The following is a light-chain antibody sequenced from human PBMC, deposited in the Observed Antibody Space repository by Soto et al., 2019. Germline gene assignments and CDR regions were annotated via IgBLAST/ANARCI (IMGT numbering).Light chain of an antibody. CDR2: DVS. CDR3: SSYTSMSTPV. Sequence: QSALTQPASVSGSPGQSITISCTGTSSNVGGYNYVSWYQQHPGKAPKLMIYDVSNRPSGVSNRFSGSKSGNTASLTISGLQAEDEDYYYCSSYTSMSTPVFGGGTKLTVL. CDR1: SSNVGGYNY. J-gene: IGLJ2*01. V-gene: IGLV2-14*01.